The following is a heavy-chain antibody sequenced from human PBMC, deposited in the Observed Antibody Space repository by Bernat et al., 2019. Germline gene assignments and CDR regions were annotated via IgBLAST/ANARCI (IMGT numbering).Heavy chain of an antibody. J-gene: IGHJ3*02. CDR3: ARDYQGSSAYYGSFDI. CDR1: GFTFSSYW. Sequence: EVQLLESGGGLVQPGGSLRLSCAASGFTFSSYWMSWVRQAPGKGLEWVANIKQDGSEKYYVDSVKGRFTISRDNAKNSLYLQMNSLRAEDTAVYFCARDYQGSSAYYGSFDIWGQGTMVTVSS. CDR2: IKQDGSEK. V-gene: IGHV3-7*03. D-gene: IGHD3-22*01.